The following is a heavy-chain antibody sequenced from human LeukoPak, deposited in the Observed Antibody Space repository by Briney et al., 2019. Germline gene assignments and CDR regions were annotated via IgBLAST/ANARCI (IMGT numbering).Heavy chain of an antibody. D-gene: IGHD5-24*01. CDR1: GGSFSGYY. V-gene: IGHV4-34*01. Sequence: SETLSLTCAVYGGSFSGYYWSWIRQPPGKGLEWIGEINHSGSTNYNPSLKSRVTISVDTSKNQFSLKLSSVTAADTAVYYCARLDGYNLLDYWGQGTLVTVSS. CDR2: INHSGST. J-gene: IGHJ4*02. CDR3: ARLDGYNLLDY.